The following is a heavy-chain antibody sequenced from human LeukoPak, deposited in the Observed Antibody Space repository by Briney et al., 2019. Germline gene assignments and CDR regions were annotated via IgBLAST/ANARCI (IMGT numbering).Heavy chain of an antibody. CDR2: ISYDGNNK. V-gene: IGHV3-30-3*01. D-gene: IGHD4-17*01. CDR1: GFTFSSYA. CDR3: ATLPT. Sequence: GGSLRLSCAASGFTFSSYAMHWVRQAPGKGLEWVAVISYDGNNKYYAYSVKGRFTISRDNSKNTLYLQMNSLRAEDTALYYCATLPTWGQGTLVTVSS. J-gene: IGHJ4*02.